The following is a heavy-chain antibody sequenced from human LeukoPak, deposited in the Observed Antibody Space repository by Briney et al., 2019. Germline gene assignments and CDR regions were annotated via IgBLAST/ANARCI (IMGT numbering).Heavy chain of an antibody. D-gene: IGHD7-27*01. CDR1: GYTFTSYD. Sequence: ASVKVSCEASGYTFTSYDINWVRQAAGQGLEWMGWMNPNSGNTGYAQKLQGRVTMTTDTSTSTAYMELRSLRSDDTAVYYCARGGDWGSGEPDAFDIWGQGTMVTVSS. CDR2: MNPNSGNT. V-gene: IGHV1-8*01. CDR3: ARGGDWGSGEPDAFDI. J-gene: IGHJ3*02.